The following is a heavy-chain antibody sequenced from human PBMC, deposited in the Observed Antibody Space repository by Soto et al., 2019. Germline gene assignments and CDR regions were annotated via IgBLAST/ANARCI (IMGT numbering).Heavy chain of an antibody. CDR3: ARDARWFGESPYYYYGMDV. V-gene: IGHV1-2*04. CDR1: GYTFTSYY. J-gene: IGHJ6*02. CDR2: INPNSGGT. D-gene: IGHD3-10*01. Sequence: ASVKVSCKASGYTFTSYYMHWVRQAPGQGLEWMGRINPNSGGTNYAQKFQGWVTMTRDTSISTAYMELSRLRSDDTAVYHCARDARWFGESPYYYYGMDVWGQGTTVTVSS.